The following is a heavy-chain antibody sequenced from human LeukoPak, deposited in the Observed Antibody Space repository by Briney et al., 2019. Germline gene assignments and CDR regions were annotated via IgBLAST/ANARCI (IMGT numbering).Heavy chain of an antibody. CDR1: GGSFSGYY. J-gene: IGHJ4*02. D-gene: IGHD6-13*01. V-gene: IGHV4-30-4*01. CDR3: ARAPGLGIYERSSWYYFDY. Sequence: SETLSLTCAVYGGSFSGYYWSWIRQPPGKGLEWIGYIYYSGSTYYNPSLKSRVTISVDTSKNQFSLKLSSVTAADTAVYYCARAPGLGIYERSSWYYFDYWGQGTLVTVSS. CDR2: IYYSGST.